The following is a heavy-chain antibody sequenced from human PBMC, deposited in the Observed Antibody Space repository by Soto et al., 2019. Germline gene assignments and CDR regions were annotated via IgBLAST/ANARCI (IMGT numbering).Heavy chain of an antibody. CDR2: INHRGST. D-gene: IGHD4-17*01. CDR1: GGSFTDYY. V-gene: IGHV4-34*01. CDR3: ARDYCDYSWYFDF. J-gene: IGHJ2*01. Sequence: VQLQQWGAGLLKPSETLSLTCNVYGGSFTDYYWGWIRQPPGKGLAWIGAINHRGSTTYNPSLKSRVTISLDTSNNQFSLKLTSMTAADTAFYYFARDYCDYSWYFDFWGRGTLVTVSS.